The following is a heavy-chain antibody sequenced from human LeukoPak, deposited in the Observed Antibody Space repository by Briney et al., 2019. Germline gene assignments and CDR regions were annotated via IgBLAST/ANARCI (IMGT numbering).Heavy chain of an antibody. J-gene: IGHJ5*02. Sequence: GESLTLSCAASGFNFRSYWMHWVRQAPGEGLEWVSRMDPDGRTIDYAPSVKGRFTISRDNAKDTLYLQMSSLRDEDKAVYCCIGDLCGRDDQWGRGTLVTVSS. CDR3: IGDLCGRDDQ. CDR2: MDPDGRTI. D-gene: IGHD1-1*01. CDR1: GFNFRSYW. V-gene: IGHV3-74*01.